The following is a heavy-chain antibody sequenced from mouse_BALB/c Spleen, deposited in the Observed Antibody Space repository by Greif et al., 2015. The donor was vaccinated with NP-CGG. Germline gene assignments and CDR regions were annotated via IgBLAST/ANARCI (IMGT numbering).Heavy chain of an antibody. CDR3: AREGYGSSWFAY. CDR1: GFSLTSYG. J-gene: IGHJ3*01. CDR2: IWAGGST. D-gene: IGHD2-10*02. V-gene: IGHV2-9*02. Sequence: VHLVESGPGLVAPSQSLSITCTVSGFSLTSYGVHWVRQPPGKGLEWLGVIWAGGSTNYNSALMSRLSISKDNSKSXVFLKMNSLQTDDTAMYYCAREGYGSSWFAYWGQGTLVTVSA.